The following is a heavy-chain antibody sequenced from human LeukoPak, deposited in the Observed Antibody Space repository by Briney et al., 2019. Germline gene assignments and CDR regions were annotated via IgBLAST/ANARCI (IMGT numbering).Heavy chain of an antibody. V-gene: IGHV4-39*07. CDR3: ARNPVRARGALHYYYYMDV. CDR1: GGSINSNSYY. J-gene: IGHJ6*03. CDR2: ISYSGTT. D-gene: IGHD3-10*01. Sequence: ETLSLTCTVSGGSINSNSYYWGWIRQPPGKGLEWIGSISYSGTTYYSPSLKSRVTISVDTSKNQFSLKLSSVTAADTAVYYCARNPVRARGALHYYYYMDVWGKGTTVTISS.